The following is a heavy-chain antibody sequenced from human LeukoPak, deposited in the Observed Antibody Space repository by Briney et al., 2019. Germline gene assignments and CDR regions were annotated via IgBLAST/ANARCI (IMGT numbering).Heavy chain of an antibody. V-gene: IGHV3-7*01. CDR1: GFTFSSYS. D-gene: IGHD1-26*01. J-gene: IGHJ4*02. CDR2: IKQDGSEK. Sequence: GGSLRLSCAASGFTFSSYSMNWVRQAPGKGLEWVANIKQDGSEKYYVDSVKGRFTISRDNAKNSLYLQMNSLRAEDTAVYYCARDFGATPQFDYWGQGTLVTVSS. CDR3: ARDFGATPQFDY.